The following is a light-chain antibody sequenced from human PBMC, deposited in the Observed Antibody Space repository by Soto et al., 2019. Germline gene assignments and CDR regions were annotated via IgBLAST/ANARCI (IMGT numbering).Light chain of an antibody. V-gene: IGKV3-15*01. J-gene: IGKJ1*01. CDR3: QQYKKCPSWT. CDR1: ESVSTN. Sequence: EIHMMQSPAKLCFYPGERFTLSCMPSESVSTNLAWYQQKAGQAPRLLIYAASTRATGIPARFSGSGCGSEFTLTITSLQPEHFAIYYCQQYKKCPSWTFGQGTKVDIK. CDR2: AAS.